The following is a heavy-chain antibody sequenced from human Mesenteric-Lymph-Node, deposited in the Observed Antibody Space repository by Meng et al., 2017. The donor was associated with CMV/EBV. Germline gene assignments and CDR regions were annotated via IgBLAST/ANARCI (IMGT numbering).Heavy chain of an antibody. CDR1: GGSISSGGYF. D-gene: IGHD2-21*01. V-gene: IGHV4-30-4*08. Sequence: SETLSLTCAVSGGSISSGGYFWSWVRQPPGRGLEWIGDIFYGAGTYYNSSLKGRVTMSLDTSKMQFSLTLSSVTAADTAVYYCARGGLAFCGGDCYRGIDYWGQGTLVTVSS. CDR3: ARGGLAFCGGDCYRGIDY. J-gene: IGHJ4*02. CDR2: IFYGAGT.